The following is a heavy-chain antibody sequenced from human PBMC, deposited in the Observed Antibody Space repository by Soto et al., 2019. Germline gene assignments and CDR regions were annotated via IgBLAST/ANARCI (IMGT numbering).Heavy chain of an antibody. D-gene: IGHD2-15*01. J-gene: IGHJ5*01. CDR2: IYTSGST. CDR1: GGSISSYY. V-gene: IGHV4-4*07. CDR3: ARDRRYCSGGRCYMVWFDS. Sequence: SETLSLTCTVSGGSISSYYWSWIRQPAGKGLEWIGRIYTSGSTNYNPSLKSRVTMSVDTSKNQFSLKLSSVTAADTAVYYCARDRRYCSGGRCYMVWFDSWGQGTLVTV.